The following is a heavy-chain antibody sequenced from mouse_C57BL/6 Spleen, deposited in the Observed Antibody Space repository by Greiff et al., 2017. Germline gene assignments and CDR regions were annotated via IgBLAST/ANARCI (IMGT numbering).Heavy chain of an antibody. V-gene: IGHV5-9-1*02. CDR3: TRENGSLYAMDY. Sequence: EVKLMESGEGLVKPGGSLKLSCAASGFTFSSYAMSWVRQTPEKRLEWVAYISSGGDYIYYADTVKGRFTISRDNARNTLYLQMSSLKSEDTAMYYCTRENGSLYAMDYWGQGTSVTVSS. J-gene: IGHJ4*01. D-gene: IGHD1-1*01. CDR1: GFTFSSYA. CDR2: ISSGGDYI.